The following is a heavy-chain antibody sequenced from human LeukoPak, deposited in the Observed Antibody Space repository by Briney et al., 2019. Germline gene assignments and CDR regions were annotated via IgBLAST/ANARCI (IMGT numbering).Heavy chain of an antibody. D-gene: IGHD3-10*02. V-gene: IGHV1-2*02. CDR3: ARHLANVRWGVNPRWFDP. CDR2: INPNSGDT. CDR1: GYTFTGYY. J-gene: IGHJ5*02. Sequence: GASAKVSCKASGYTFTGYYMHWVRQAPGQGLEWMGWINPNSGDTNYAQKFQGRVTMTRDTSISTAYMELSSVTAADTAVYYCARHLANVRWGVNPRWFDPWGQGTLVTVSS.